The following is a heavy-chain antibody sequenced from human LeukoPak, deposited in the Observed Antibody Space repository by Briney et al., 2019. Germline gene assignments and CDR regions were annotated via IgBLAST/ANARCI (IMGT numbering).Heavy chain of an antibody. V-gene: IGHV1-2*02. D-gene: IGHD2-2*02. CDR1: GYTFTCYY. Sequence: ASVKVFCKASGYTFTCYYMHWVRQAPGQGLEWMGWINPNSGGTNYAQKFQGRVTMTRDTSISTAYMELSRLRSDDTAVYYCASYVGPGRVVVPAAIGFDYWGQGTLVTVSS. J-gene: IGHJ4*02. CDR3: ASYVGPGRVVVPAAIGFDY. CDR2: INPNSGGT.